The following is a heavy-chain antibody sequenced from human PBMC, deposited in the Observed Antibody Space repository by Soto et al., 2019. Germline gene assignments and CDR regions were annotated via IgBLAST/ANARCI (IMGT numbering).Heavy chain of an antibody. CDR3: ARDCSKWSQNVDY. V-gene: IGHV3-30-3*01. D-gene: IGHD2-15*01. CDR2: ISYDGSNK. Sequence: QPGGSLRLSCAASGFTFSSYAMHWVRQAPGKGLEWVAVISYDGSNKYYADSVKGRFTISRDNSKNTLYLQMNSLRAEDTAVYYCARDCSKWSQNVDYWGQGTLVTVSS. CDR1: GFTFSSYA. J-gene: IGHJ4*02.